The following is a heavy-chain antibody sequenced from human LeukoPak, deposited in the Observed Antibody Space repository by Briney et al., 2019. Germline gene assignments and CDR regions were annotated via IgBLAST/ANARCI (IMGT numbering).Heavy chain of an antibody. D-gene: IGHD4-17*01. V-gene: IGHV1-18*01. CDR3: ASDRGGDYNFDY. Sequence: ASVKVSCKASGYTFTSYGINWVRQAPGQGLEWMGWIRVYNGNTNYAQKLQGRVTMTTDTSTSTAYMELRSLRSDDTAVYYCASDRGGDYNFDYWGQGTLVTVSS. CDR1: GYTFTSYG. J-gene: IGHJ4*02. CDR2: IRVYNGNT.